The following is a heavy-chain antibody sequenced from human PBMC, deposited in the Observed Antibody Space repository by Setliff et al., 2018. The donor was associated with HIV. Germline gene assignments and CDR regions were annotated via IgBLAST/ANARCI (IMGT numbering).Heavy chain of an antibody. CDR1: GYIFTNYG. V-gene: IGHV1-18*01. D-gene: IGHD3-10*01. Sequence: VASVKVSCKASGYIFTNYGITWVRQAPGQGLEWMGWISADNGNTNYAQKLQGRVTMTTDTSTSTADMGLRSLRSDDTAVYYCARVPGARPYYYYYMDVWGKGTTVTVSS. J-gene: IGHJ6*03. CDR2: ISADNGNT. CDR3: ARVPGARPYYYYYMDV.